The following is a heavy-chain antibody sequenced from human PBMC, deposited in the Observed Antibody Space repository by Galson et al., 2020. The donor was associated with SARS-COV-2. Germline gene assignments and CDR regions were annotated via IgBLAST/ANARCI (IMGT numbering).Heavy chain of an antibody. Sequence: SQTLSLTCIVSGDTINSDDYYWRWIRQSPGKGLEWMGYIYRNGNAYYNPSLKSRLMISVDTSKKQFSLKLTSVSAADTAVYYCARDHCSGAACYFDNWGQGTLVTVSS. CDR2: IYRNGNA. J-gene: IGHJ4*02. CDR1: GDTINSDDYY. D-gene: IGHD2-15*01. CDR3: ARDHCSGAACYFDN. V-gene: IGHV4-30-4*08.